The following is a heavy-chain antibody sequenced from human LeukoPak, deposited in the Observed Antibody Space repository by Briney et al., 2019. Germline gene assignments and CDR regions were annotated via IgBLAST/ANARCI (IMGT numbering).Heavy chain of an antibody. CDR1: GYTFSDFY. V-gene: IGHV1-2*02. Sequence: ASVKVSCKASGYTFSDFYIHWVRQAPGQGLEWMGWINPNRGDTNSARNLQGRVTMTRDTSITTAYMELSGLRPDDTAVYYCARENYDISTGANWFDPWGQGTLVIVSS. CDR2: INPNRGDT. D-gene: IGHD3-9*01. J-gene: IGHJ5*02. CDR3: ARENYDISTGANWFDP.